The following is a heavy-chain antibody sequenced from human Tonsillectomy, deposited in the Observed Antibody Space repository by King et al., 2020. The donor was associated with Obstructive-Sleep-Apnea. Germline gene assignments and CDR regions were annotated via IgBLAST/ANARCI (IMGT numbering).Heavy chain of an antibody. CDR3: AHTGYSSGWYERYFQH. J-gene: IGHJ1*01. CDR2: LYCNVDK. CDR1: VFSLSTSGVG. V-gene: IGHV2-5*01. Sequence: TFKESGPTLVKPPQTLTLTCTFSVFSLSTSGVGVRWIRQPPGKALECLAFLYCNVDKPSSPTLKSRLTIAKDPPKNQVVLTMTTMHPVDTAPYYCAHTGYSSGWYERYFQHWGQGTLVTVSS. D-gene: IGHD6-19*01.